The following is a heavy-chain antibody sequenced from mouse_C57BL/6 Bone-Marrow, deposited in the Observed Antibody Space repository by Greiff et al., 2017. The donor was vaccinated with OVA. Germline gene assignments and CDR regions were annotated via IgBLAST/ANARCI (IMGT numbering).Heavy chain of an antibody. V-gene: IGHV1-42*01. J-gene: IGHJ2*01. CDR3: ARSGLNYYGDFDY. Sequence: LVESGPELVKPGASVKISCKASGYSFTGYYMNWVKQSPEKSLEWIGEINPSTGGTTYNQKFKAKATLTVDKSSSTAYMQLKSLTSEDSAVYYCARSGLNYYGDFDYWGQGTTLTVSS. CDR1: GYSFTGYY. D-gene: IGHD1-1*01. CDR2: INPSTGGT.